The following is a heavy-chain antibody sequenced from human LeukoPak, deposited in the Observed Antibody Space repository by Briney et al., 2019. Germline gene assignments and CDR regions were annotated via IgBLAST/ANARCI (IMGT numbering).Heavy chain of an antibody. CDR3: AKDREARLAGY. CDR2: ISGSGGSA. V-gene: IGHV3-23*01. Sequence: GGSLRLSCVAAGFTFNNYARSWVRQAPGKGLEGVSVISGSGGSALYADSVKGRFTISRDNSKNTLYLQMNSLRAEDTAVYYCAKDREARLAGYWGQGTLVTVSS. CDR1: GFTFNNYA. J-gene: IGHJ4*02.